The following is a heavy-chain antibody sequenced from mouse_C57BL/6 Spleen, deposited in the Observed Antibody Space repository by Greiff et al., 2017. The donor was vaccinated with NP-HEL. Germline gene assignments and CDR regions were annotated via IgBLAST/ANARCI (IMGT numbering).Heavy chain of an antibody. Sequence: EVQLQQSGPELVKPGASVKMSCKASGYTFTDYNMHWVKQSPGKSLEWIGYINPNNGGTSYNQKFKGKATLTVNKSSSTAYMELRSLTSEDSAVYYCVSYDCGSSSAFDYWGQGTTLTVSS. CDR3: VSYDCGSSSAFDY. D-gene: IGHD1-1*01. CDR2: INPNNGGT. CDR1: GYTFTDYN. V-gene: IGHV1-22*01. J-gene: IGHJ2*01.